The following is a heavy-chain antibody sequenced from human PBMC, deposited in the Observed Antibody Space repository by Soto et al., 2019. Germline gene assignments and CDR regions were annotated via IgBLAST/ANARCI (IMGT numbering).Heavy chain of an antibody. CDR1: GFTFSSYS. V-gene: IGHV3-21*01. Sequence: EVQLVESGGGLVKPGGSLRLSCAASGFTFSSYSMNWVRQAPGKGLEWVSSISSSSRYIYYADSVKGRFTISRDNAENSLCLQMNSLRAEDTAVYYCARGTQGYCSGGSCDYYYFDYWGQGTLVTVSS. CDR3: ARGTQGYCSGGSCDYYYFDY. CDR2: ISSSSRYI. D-gene: IGHD2-15*01. J-gene: IGHJ4*02.